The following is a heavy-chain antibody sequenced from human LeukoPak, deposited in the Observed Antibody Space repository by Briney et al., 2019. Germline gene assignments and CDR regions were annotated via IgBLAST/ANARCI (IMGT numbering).Heavy chain of an antibody. V-gene: IGHV1-46*01. J-gene: IGHJ3*02. CDR2: INPGGGNT. CDR3: ARGASDGDDAFDI. Sequence: ASVKVSCKASGYTFTNYYMHWVRQAPGQGLEWMGLINPGGGNTNYAQNFQGRVTMTRNTSISTAYMELSSLRSEDTAVYYCARGASDGDDAFDIWGQGTMVTVSS. D-gene: IGHD4-17*01. CDR1: GYTFTNYY.